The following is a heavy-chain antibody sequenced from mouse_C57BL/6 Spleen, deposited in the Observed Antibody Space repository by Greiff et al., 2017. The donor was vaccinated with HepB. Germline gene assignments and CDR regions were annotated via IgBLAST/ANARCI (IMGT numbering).Heavy chain of an antibody. CDR1: GFTFSSYG. V-gene: IGHV5-6*01. CDR2: ISSGGSST. CDR3: ARHIYYDYGYYARDD. J-gene: IGHJ4*01. Sequence: EVKLMESGGDLVKPGGSLKLSCAASGFTFSSYGMSWVRQTPDKRLEWVATISSGGSSTYYPDSVKGRFTISRDNAKNTLYLQMSSLKSEDTAMYYCARHIYYDYGYYARDDWGQGTSVTVSS. D-gene: IGHD2-4*01.